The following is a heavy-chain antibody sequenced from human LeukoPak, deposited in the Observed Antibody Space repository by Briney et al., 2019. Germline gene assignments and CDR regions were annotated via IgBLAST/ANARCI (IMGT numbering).Heavy chain of an antibody. Sequence: ASVKVSCKASGYTFSSSYIHWVRQAPGQGLEWMGIINPSGGTTIYAQRFQGRVTMTRDTSTSTVYMELSSLKYEDTAVYYCARSSVVTAMVHLDYWGQGTLVTVSS. CDR1: GYTFSSSY. V-gene: IGHV1-46*01. CDR2: INPSGGTT. D-gene: IGHD2-21*02. J-gene: IGHJ4*02. CDR3: ARSSVVTAMVHLDY.